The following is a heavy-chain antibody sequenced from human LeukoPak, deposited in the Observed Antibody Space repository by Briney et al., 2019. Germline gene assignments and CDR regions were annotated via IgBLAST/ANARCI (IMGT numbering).Heavy chain of an antibody. V-gene: IGHV1-69*10. CDR3: ATERVGATRASFDY. D-gene: IGHD1-26*01. Sequence: SVKVSCKASGGSFSNYAISWVRQAPGQGLEWMGGIIPVLGTPNYAQKFQGRVTITADTSANTGYMELSSLKSEDTAVYYCATERVGATRASFDYWGQGTLVTVSS. CDR1: GGSFSNYA. J-gene: IGHJ4*02. CDR2: IIPVLGTP.